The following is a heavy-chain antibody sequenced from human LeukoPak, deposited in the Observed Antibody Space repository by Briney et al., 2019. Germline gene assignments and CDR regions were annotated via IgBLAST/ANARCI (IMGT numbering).Heavy chain of an antibody. Sequence: GGSLRLSCAASGFTFSKHGMNWVRQAPGKGLEWVSGTSPSGDITYYADSVKGRFTISRDNSKNTLYLEVISLTAEDTAVYYCAKDDAWLRFGEWSQGTLVTVSS. J-gene: IGHJ4*02. D-gene: IGHD3-10*01. CDR1: GFTFSKHG. CDR2: TSPSGDIT. V-gene: IGHV3-23*01. CDR3: AKDDAWLRFGE.